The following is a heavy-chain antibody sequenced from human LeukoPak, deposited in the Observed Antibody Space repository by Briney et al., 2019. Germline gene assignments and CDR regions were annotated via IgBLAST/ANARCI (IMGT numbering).Heavy chain of an antibody. Sequence: ASVKVSCKASGYTFTSYYMHWVRQAPGQGLEWMGIINPSGGSTSYAQKFQGRVTMTRDTSTSTAYMELSSLRSDDTAVYYCARVVKWYYAEGWFDPWGQGTLVTVSS. CDR1: GYTFTSYY. D-gene: IGHD2-2*01. V-gene: IGHV1-46*01. J-gene: IGHJ5*02. CDR3: ARVVKWYYAEGWFDP. CDR2: INPSGGST.